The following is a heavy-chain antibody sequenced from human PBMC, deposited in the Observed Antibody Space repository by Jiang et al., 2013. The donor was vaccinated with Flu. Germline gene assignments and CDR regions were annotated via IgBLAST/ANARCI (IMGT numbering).Heavy chain of an antibody. CDR3: ARLVRSRTSWYEGWFDV. J-gene: IGHJ5*02. V-gene: IGHV5-51*01. CDR2: IYPGDSDT. Sequence: QLVESGAEVKKPGESLKISCKGSGYSFTSYWIGWVRQMPGKGLEWMGIIYPGDSDTRYSPSFQGQVTISADTSITTAYLQWNNLKASDTATYYCARLVRSRTSWYEGWFDVWGQGTLVTVSS. CDR1: GYSFTSYW. D-gene: IGHD6-13*01.